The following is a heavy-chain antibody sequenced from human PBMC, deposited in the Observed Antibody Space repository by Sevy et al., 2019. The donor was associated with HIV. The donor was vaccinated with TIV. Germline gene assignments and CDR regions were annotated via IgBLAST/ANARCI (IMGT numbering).Heavy chain of an antibody. CDR2: TRNKADGYTT. V-gene: IGHV3-72*01. D-gene: IGHD6-13*01. J-gene: IGHJ4*02. CDR1: GFTFSDHY. CDR3: ATHAGIAAAGRVFDY. Sequence: GGSLRLSCVASGFTFSDHYMEWVRQAPGKGLEWVGRTRNKADGYTTEYAASVKGRFTISRDESKNSLYVQMNSLKAEDTAVYYCATHAGIAAAGRVFDYWGQGTLVTAPQ.